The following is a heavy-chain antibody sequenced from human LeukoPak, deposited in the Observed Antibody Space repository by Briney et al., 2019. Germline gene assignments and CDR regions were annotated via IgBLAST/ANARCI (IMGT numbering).Heavy chain of an antibody. V-gene: IGHV4-34*01. J-gene: IGHJ5*02. D-gene: IGHD2-2*01. CDR1: GGSFSGYY. Sequence: SETLSLTCAVYGGSFSGYYWSWIRQPPGKGLEWIGEINHSGSPNYNPPLKSRVTISVDASKNQFSLKLSSVTAAETAVYYCARASLIAVVPAATRQNWFDPWGQGTLVTVS. CDR3: ARASLIAVVPAATRQNWFDP. CDR2: INHSGSP.